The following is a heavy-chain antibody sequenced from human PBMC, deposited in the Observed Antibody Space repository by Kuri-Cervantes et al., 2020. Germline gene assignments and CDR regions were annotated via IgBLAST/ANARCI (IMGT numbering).Heavy chain of an antibody. D-gene: IGHD4/OR15-4a*01. Sequence: ASVKVSCKASGGTFSSYAISWVRQAPGQGLEWMGWINPNSGGTNYAQKFQGWVTMTRDTSISTAYMELSRLRSDDTAVYYCARDPPDRLWQLTNWGQGTLVTVSS. CDR1: GGTFSSYA. CDR2: INPNSGGT. J-gene: IGHJ4*02. V-gene: IGHV1-2*04. CDR3: ARDPPDRLWQLTN.